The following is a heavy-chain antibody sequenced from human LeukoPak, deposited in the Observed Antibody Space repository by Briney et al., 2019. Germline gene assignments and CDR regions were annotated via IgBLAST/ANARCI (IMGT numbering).Heavy chain of an antibody. V-gene: IGHV3-48*02. CDR2: ISSSSSTI. Sequence: GGSLRLSCAASGFTFSSYSMNWVRQAPGKGLEWVSYISSSSSTIYCADSVKGRFTISRDNAENSLYLQMNSLRDEDTAVYYCVREAVNDYGDYVFWFDPWGQGTLVTVSS. CDR1: GFTFSSYS. CDR3: VREAVNDYGDYVFWFDP. D-gene: IGHD4-17*01. J-gene: IGHJ5*02.